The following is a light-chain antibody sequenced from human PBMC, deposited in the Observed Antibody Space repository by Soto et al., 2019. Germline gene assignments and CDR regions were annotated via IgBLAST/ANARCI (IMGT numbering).Light chain of an antibody. J-gene: IGKJ2*01. CDR1: QSVLYSSNNKNY. V-gene: IGKV4-1*01. CDR2: WAS. CDR3: QQYYSTPQT. Sequence: DIVMTQSPDSLAVSLGERATINCKSSQSVLYSSNNKNYLAWYQQKPGQPPKLLIYWASTRESGVPDRFSGSGSVTDFTLTISSLQAEDLAVYYCQQYYSTPQTFGQGTKLEIK.